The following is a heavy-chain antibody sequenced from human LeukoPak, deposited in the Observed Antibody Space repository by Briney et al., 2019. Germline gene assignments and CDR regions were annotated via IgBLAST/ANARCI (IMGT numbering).Heavy chain of an antibody. D-gene: IGHD6-19*01. CDR2: INPNGGGT. Sequence: ASVKVSCKASGYTSTGYFIHWVRQAPGQGLEWMGWINPNGGGTNYAQKFQGRVTMTRDTSISTAYMDLGRLISDDTAVYYCARPDSSGRDYWGQGTLVTVSS. V-gene: IGHV1-2*02. J-gene: IGHJ4*02. CDR1: GYTSTGYF. CDR3: ARPDSSGRDY.